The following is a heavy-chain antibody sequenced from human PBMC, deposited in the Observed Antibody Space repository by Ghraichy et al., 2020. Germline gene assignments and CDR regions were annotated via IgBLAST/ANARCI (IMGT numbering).Heavy chain of an antibody. D-gene: IGHD2-15*01. Sequence: GGSLRLSCAASGFTFSSYSMNWVRQAPGKGLEWVSYISSSSSTIYYADSVKGRFTISRDNAKNSLYLQMNSLRDEDTAVYYCARDAPFKYCSGGSCYFDYWGQGTLVTVSS. V-gene: IGHV3-48*02. CDR3: ARDAPFKYCSGGSCYFDY. CDR2: ISSSSSTI. J-gene: IGHJ4*02. CDR1: GFTFSSYS.